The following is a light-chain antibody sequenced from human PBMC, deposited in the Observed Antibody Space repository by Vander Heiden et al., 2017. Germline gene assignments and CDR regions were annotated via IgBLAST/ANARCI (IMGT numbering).Light chain of an antibody. J-gene: IGLJ1*01. CDR3: CSYAGKYTYV. V-gene: IGLV2-11*01. Sequence: QTALTPPRPVSGSRGKSVTIPCTGTSKYVGNYNCDSWYRQRQGEAPQVSIDDLNQRPPGIPGHFAGCKSGNTASLTISGCQADDEADYSCCSYAGKYTYVFGSATTVTVL. CDR1: SKYVGNYNC. CDR2: DLN.